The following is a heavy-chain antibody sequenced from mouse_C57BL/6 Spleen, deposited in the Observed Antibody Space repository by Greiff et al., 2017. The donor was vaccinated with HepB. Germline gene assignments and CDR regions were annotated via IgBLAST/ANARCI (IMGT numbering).Heavy chain of an antibody. J-gene: IGHJ3*01. CDR2: IYPGNSDT. Sequence: VHVKQSGTVLARPGASVKMSCKTSGYTFTSYWMHWVKQRPGQGLEWIGAIYPGNSDTSYNQKFKGKAKLTAVTSASTAYMELSSLTNEDSAVYYCTRSADGYYVAWFAYWGQGTLVTVSA. V-gene: IGHV1-5*01. CDR1: GYTFTSYW. D-gene: IGHD2-3*01. CDR3: TRSADGYYVAWFAY.